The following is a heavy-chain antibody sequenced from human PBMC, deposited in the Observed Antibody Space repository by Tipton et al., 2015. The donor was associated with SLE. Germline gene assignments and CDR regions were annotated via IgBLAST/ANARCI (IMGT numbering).Heavy chain of an antibody. V-gene: IGHV4-38-2*01. J-gene: IGHJ3*02. CDR1: GYSISSGYY. CDR3: ASLEGYYDFWSSYYAFDI. D-gene: IGHD3-3*01. Sequence: TLSLTCAVSGYSISSGYYWGWIRQPPGKGLEWIGSIYHSGSTYYNPSLKSRVTISVDTSKNQFSLKLSSVTAADTAVYYCASLEGYYDFWSSYYAFDIWGQGTMVTVSS. CDR2: IYHSGST.